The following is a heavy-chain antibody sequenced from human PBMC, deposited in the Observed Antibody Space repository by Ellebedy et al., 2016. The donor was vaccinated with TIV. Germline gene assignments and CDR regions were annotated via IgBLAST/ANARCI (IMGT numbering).Heavy chain of an antibody. CDR3: ARGDMGITQYNWFDL. CDR2: IKPDGSDK. D-gene: IGHD3-10*01. J-gene: IGHJ5*02. CDR1: GFTFSRYW. V-gene: IGHV3-7*01. Sequence: GGSLRLSXAASGFTFSRYWMNWVRQSPEKGLQWVANIKPDGSDKYYVDSVRGRFTISRDNAKNSLFLQLTSLRAEDTAVYYCARGDMGITQYNWFDLWGQGTLVTVSS.